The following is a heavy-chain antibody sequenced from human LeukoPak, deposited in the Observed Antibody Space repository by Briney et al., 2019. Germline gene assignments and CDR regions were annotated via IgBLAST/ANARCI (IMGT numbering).Heavy chain of an antibody. J-gene: IGHJ3*02. CDR1: GFTLSSYS. CDR3: ARSSSGPPTYDAFDI. CDR2: ISSSSSYI. Sequence: GGSLRLSWAASGFTLSSYSMNWVRQAPGKGLEWVSSISSSSSYIYYADSVKGRFTISRDNAKNSLYLQMNSLRAEDTAVYYCARSSSGPPTYDAFDIWGQGTMVTVSS. V-gene: IGHV3-21*01. D-gene: IGHD6-19*01.